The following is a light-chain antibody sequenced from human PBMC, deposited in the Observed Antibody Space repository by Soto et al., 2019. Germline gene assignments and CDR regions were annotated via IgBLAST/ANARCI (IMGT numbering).Light chain of an antibody. CDR3: QQYGSSPLT. CDR2: GPS. CDR1: HSVSSSY. V-gene: IGKV3-20*01. Sequence: EIGLTQSPGTLSLSPGARATLSCRASHSVSSSYLAWYQQKPGQAPRLLIYGPSSRATGIPDRFSGRWSGTDFTITISRLEPEDFAVYDCQQYGSSPLTFGGGTKVEIK. J-gene: IGKJ4*01.